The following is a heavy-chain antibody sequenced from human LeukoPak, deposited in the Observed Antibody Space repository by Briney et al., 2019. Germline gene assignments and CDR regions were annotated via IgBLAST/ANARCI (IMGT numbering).Heavy chain of an antibody. V-gene: IGHV4-39*07. Sequence: PSETLSLTCTVSGGSISSGSYYWGWIRQPPGKGLEWIGSIYHSGSTNYNPSLKSRVTISVDKSKNQFSLKLSSVTAADTAVYYWARGDGYSTLFDYWGQGTLVTVSS. D-gene: IGHD5-24*01. CDR3: ARGDGYSTLFDY. J-gene: IGHJ4*02. CDR1: GGSISSGSYY. CDR2: IYHSGST.